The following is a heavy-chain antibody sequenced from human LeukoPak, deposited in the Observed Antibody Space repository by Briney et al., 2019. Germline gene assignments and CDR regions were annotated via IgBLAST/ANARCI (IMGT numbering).Heavy chain of an antibody. CDR3: ARDNPGYQLLKGGYAFDI. CDR2: IYYSGST. D-gene: IGHD2-2*01. CDR1: GGSISSSSYY. J-gene: IGHJ3*02. V-gene: IGHV4-39*07. Sequence: SETLSLTCTVSGGSISSSSYYWGWIRQPPGKGLEWIGSIYYSGSTYYNPSLKSRVTISVDTSKNQFSLKLSSVTAADTAVYYCARDNPGYQLLKGGYAFDIWGQGTMVTVSS.